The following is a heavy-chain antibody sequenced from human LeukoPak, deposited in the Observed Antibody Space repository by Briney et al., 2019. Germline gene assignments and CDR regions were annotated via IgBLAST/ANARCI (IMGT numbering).Heavy chain of an antibody. J-gene: IGHJ4*02. CDR2: IYHSGST. CDR3: ARGVAAAGIDY. D-gene: IGHD6-13*01. CDR1: GGSISSGGYS. Sequence: SETLSLTCAVSGGSISSGGYSWSWIRQPPGKGLEWIGYIYHSGSTYYNLSLKSRVTISVDRSKNQFSLKLSSVTAADTAVYYCARGVAAAGIDYWGQGTLVTVSS. V-gene: IGHV4-30-2*01.